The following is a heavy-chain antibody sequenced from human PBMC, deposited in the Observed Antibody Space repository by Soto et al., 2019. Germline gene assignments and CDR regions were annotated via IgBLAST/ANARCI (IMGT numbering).Heavy chain of an antibody. D-gene: IGHD2-21*02. CDR1: GYTFSSYY. J-gene: IGHJ4*02. CDR3: ARGRGIVVVTAPHDH. CDR2: INPSGGYT. Sequence: QVQLVQSGAEVKKPGASVKVSCKASGYTFSSYYMNWVRQAPGQGLEWLGIINPSGGYTTYAQRFLGRVTMTSDTSTSTVHMELGSLTSEDTAVYYCARGRGIVVVTAPHDHWGQGTLVTVSS. V-gene: IGHV1-46*03.